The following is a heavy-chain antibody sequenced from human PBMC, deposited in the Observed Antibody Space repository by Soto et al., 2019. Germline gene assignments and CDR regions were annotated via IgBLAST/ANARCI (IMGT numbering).Heavy chain of an antibody. CDR2: IYYSGST. V-gene: IGHV4-39*01. Sequence: SETLSLTCTVAGGSISSGSYYWGWIRQPPGKGLEWIGSIYYSGSTYYNPSLKSRVTISVDTSKNQFSLNLSSVTAADTAVYYCARLGYSSSPRYYYYYGMDVWGQGTTVTVSS. CDR1: GGSISSGSYY. J-gene: IGHJ6*02. CDR3: ARLGYSSSPRYYYYYGMDV. D-gene: IGHD6-6*01.